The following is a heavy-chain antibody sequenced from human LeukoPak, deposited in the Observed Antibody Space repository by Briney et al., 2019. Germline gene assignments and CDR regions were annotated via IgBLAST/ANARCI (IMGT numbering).Heavy chain of an antibody. J-gene: IGHJ3*02. V-gene: IGHV1-18*01. D-gene: IGHD3-22*01. CDR2: ISAYNGNT. Sequence: ASVKVSCKASGYTFTSYGISWVRQAPGQGLEWMGWISAYNGNTNYAQKLQGRVTMTTDTSTSTAYMELRSLRSDDTAVYYCARDQGAPITMVVVDAFDIWGQGTMVTVSS. CDR1: GYTFTSYG. CDR3: ARDQGAPITMVVVDAFDI.